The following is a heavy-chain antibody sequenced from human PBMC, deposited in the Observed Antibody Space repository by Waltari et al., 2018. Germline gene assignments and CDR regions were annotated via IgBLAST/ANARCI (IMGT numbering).Heavy chain of an antibody. V-gene: IGHV1-2*02. Sequence: QVQLVQSGAEVRKPGASVKVSCQASGYTFTGYYMPWGRQAPGQGLEWMGWINPNSGGTNYAQKFQGRVTMTRDTSISTAYMELSRLRSDDTAVYYCARFGAAMEPYFDYWGQGTLVTVSS. CDR1: GYTFTGYY. D-gene: IGHD5-18*01. J-gene: IGHJ4*02. CDR3: ARFGAAMEPYFDY. CDR2: INPNSGGT.